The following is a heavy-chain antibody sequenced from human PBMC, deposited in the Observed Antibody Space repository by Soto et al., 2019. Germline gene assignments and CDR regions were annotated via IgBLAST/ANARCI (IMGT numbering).Heavy chain of an antibody. CDR2: ISGSGGST. D-gene: IGHD3-3*01. Sequence: GGSLRLSCAASGFTCSSYAMSWVRQAPGKGLEWVSAISGSGGSTYYADSVKGRFTISRDNSKNTLYLQMNSLRAEDTAVYYCAKGSKKTIFGVVIPLYFDYWGQGTLVTVSS. CDR1: GFTCSSYA. CDR3: AKGSKKTIFGVVIPLYFDY. J-gene: IGHJ4*02. V-gene: IGHV3-23*01.